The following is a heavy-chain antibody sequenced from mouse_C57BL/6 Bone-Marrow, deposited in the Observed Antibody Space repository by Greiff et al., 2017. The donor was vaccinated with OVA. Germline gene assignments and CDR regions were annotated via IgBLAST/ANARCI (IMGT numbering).Heavy chain of an antibody. CDR1: GYTFTDYY. CDR3: ARRRIYYYGSSYFDY. J-gene: IGHJ2*01. D-gene: IGHD1-1*01. CDR2: INPNNGGT. Sequence: VQLQQSGPELVKPGASVKISCKASGYTFTDYYMNWVKQSHGKSLEWIGDINPNNGGTSYNQKFKGKATLTVDKSSSTAYMELRSLTSEDSAVYYCARRRIYYYGSSYFDYWGQGTTLTVSS. V-gene: IGHV1-26*01.